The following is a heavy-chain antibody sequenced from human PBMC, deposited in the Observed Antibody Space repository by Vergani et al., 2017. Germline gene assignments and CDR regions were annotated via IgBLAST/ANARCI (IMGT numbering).Heavy chain of an antibody. D-gene: IGHD5-24*01. CDR3: ASDGRSRDGYNLYLRPWYYFDY. CDR1: GFTFSSYS. Sequence: EVQLVESGGGLVQPGGSLRLSCAASGFTFSSYSMNWVRQAPGKGLEWVSYISSSSTTIYYADSVKGRFTISRDNAKNSLYLQMNSLRAEDTAVYYCASDGRSRDGYNLYLRPWYYFDYWGKGTLVTVSS. J-gene: IGHJ4*02. V-gene: IGHV3-48*04. CDR2: ISSSSTTI.